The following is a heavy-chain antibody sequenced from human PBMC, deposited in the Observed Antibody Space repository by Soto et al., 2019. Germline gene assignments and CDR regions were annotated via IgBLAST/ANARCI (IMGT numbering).Heavy chain of an antibody. V-gene: IGHV4-38-2*02. Sequence: PSETLSLTCAVSGYSISSGYYWGWVRQPPGKGLEWIGSIYQSGTTHCNPSLKSRVTISLDMSKNQFSPNLSSVTAADTAVYYCARDFGYSYGAFDYWGQGTPVTVSS. CDR1: GYSISSGYY. CDR3: ARDFGYSYGAFDY. D-gene: IGHD5-18*01. J-gene: IGHJ4*02. CDR2: IYQSGTT.